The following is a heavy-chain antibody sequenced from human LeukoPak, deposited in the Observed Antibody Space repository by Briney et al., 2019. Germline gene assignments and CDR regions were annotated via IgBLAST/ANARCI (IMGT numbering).Heavy chain of an antibody. D-gene: IGHD3-9*01. CDR1: GFALSGYY. CDR2: ISSSGSTI. V-gene: IGHV3-11*01. J-gene: IGHJ6*02. CDR3: ARPLRYFDWSGNHPMDV. Sequence: VKPGGSPRLSCAASGFALSGYYMSWIRQAPGKGLEWVSYISSSGSTIYYADSVKGRFTISRDNAKNSLYLQMNSLRAEDTAVYYCARPLRYFDWSGNHPMDVWGQGTTVTVSS.